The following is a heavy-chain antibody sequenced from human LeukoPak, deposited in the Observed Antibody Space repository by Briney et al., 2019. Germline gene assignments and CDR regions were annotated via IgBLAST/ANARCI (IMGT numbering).Heavy chain of an antibody. J-gene: IGHJ3*02. V-gene: IGHV1-2*02. D-gene: IGHD3-22*01. CDR1: GYTFTGYY. Sequence: GASVKVSCKASGYTFTGYYMHWVRRAPGQGLGWMGWINPNSGGTNYAQKFQGRVTMTRDTSISTAYMGLSRLRSDDTAVYYCARSYYDSSGYFLGYQVAFDIWGQGTMVTVSS. CDR3: ARSYYDSSGYFLGYQVAFDI. CDR2: INPNSGGT.